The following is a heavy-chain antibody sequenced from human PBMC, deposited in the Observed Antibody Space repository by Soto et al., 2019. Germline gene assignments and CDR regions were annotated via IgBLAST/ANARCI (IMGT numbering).Heavy chain of an antibody. J-gene: IGHJ4*02. CDR2: VYDNGRP. D-gene: IGHD3-9*01. CDR1: GGSISVYY. V-gene: IGHV4-59*01. Sequence: SETLSLTCTISGGSISVYYWSWIRQSPRQGLEWIGYVYDNGRPYYSPSLKSRVTISADTSKNQISLKLTSATAADTAVYYCARGVGSSPPRYWGRGTLVTVS. CDR3: ARGVGSSPPRY.